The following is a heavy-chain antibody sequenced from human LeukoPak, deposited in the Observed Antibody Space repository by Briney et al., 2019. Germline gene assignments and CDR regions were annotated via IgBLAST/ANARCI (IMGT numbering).Heavy chain of an antibody. Sequence: GGSLRLSCAASGFTFSSYAMSWVRQAPGKGLEWVSAISGSSGSKHYADSVKGRFTISRDNSKNTLYLQMNSLRVEDTAIYYCAIDPNWGIHYWGQGVLVTVSS. J-gene: IGHJ4*02. D-gene: IGHD7-27*01. CDR1: GFTFSSYA. CDR2: ISGSSGSK. V-gene: IGHV3-23*01. CDR3: AIDPNWGIHY.